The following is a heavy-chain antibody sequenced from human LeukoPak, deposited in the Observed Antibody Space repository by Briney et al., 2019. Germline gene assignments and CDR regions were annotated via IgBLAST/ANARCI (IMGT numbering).Heavy chain of an antibody. CDR2: ISSSSSYI. J-gene: IGHJ4*02. CDR3: ARGGRGNPPRNFDY. D-gene: IGHD4-23*01. V-gene: IGHV3-21*01. Sequence: GGSLRLSCAASGFTFSSYSMNWVRQAPGKWLEWVSSISSSSSYIYYADSVKGRFTISRDNAKNSLYLQMNSLRAEDTAVYYCARGGRGNPPRNFDYWGQGTLVTVSS. CDR1: GFTFSSYS.